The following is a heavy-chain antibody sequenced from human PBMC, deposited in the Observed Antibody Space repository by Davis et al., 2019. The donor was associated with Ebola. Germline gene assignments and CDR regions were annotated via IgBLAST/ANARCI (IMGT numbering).Heavy chain of an antibody. D-gene: IGHD3-10*01. CDR2: IKSRSGGGTA. J-gene: IGHJ4*02. V-gene: IGHV3-15*05. Sequence: PGGSLRLSCAASRLPFSDVWMSWVRQAPGMGLEWVGRIKSRSGGGTADYATPVKGRFTISRDDSENMVYLEMNSLKVEDTAVYYCAKVSNIGEYFDYWGRGALVTVSS. CDR3: AKVSNIGEYFDY. CDR1: RLPFSDVW.